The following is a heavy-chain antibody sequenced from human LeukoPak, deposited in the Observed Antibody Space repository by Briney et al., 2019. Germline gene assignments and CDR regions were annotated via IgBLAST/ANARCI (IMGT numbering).Heavy chain of an antibody. V-gene: IGHV3-7*01. CDR2: IGADGSER. CDR1: AFTFRNNW. J-gene: IGHJ4*02. Sequence: GGSLTLTCVGYAFTFRNNWMSWVRQAPGKGLGWLANIGADGSERYYVDSVNGRFTISRDNAKNSLYLQMNNLRDEDTAVYYCARAVEPGTTDYWGQVTLLTVSS. CDR3: ARAVEPGTTDY. D-gene: IGHD1-1*01.